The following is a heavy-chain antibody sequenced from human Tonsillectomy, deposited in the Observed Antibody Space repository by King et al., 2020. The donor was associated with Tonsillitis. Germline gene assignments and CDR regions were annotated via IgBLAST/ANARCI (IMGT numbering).Heavy chain of an antibody. CDR1: GFTFSSYS. CDR2: ISSSSGTI. D-gene: IGHD3-22*01. J-gene: IGHJ2*01. Sequence: VQLVESGGGLVQPGGSLRLSFAAPGFTFSSYSMNWVRQAPGKGLEWVSYISSSSGTIFYADSVKGRFPLSRDNAKNSLYLQMNSLRDEDTAVYYCARDNYYDSSGYYNYWYFDLWGRGTLVTVSS. V-gene: IGHV3-48*02. CDR3: ARDNYYDSSGYYNYWYFDL.